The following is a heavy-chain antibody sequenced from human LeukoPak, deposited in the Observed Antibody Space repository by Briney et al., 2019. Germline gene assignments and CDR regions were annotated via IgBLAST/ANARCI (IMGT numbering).Heavy chain of an antibody. CDR2: IGVDGNRQ. V-gene: IGHV3-33*01. CDR1: GFPFSQHG. CDR3: VVVLVPSAFWHFDV. D-gene: IGHD2-2*01. J-gene: IGHJ2*01. Sequence: PGTSLRLSCATSGFPFSQHGYHWVRQAPGRGREWTALIGVDGNRQYYADSVEGRFTISRDNSRNTLYLQIDSLRAEDTAVYYCVVVLVPSAFWHFDVWGRGTLVTVSS.